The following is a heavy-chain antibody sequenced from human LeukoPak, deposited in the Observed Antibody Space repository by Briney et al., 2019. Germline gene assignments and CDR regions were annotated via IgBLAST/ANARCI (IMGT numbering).Heavy chain of an antibody. CDR3: ASDSISMNAFDA. V-gene: IGHV4-59*11. CDR1: GGSFTTHY. J-gene: IGHJ3*01. Sequence: SETLSLTCTVSGGSFTTHYWSWIRPPPGKGLEWIGYISYIGSTNYNPSLKSRVTISIDTSKNEVSLMLTSVTAADTAVYYCASDSISMNAFDAWGQGTMVTVSS. CDR2: ISYIGST. D-gene: IGHD3-22*01.